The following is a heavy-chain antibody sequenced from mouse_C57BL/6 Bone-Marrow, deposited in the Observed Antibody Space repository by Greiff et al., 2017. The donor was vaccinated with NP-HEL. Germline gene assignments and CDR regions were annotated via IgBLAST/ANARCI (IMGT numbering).Heavy chain of an antibody. CDR2: ISSGSSTI. Sequence: DVHLVESGGGLVKPGGSLKLSCAASGFTFSDYGMHWVRQAPEKGLEWVAYISSGSSTIYYADTVKGRFTISRDNAKNTLFLQMTSLRSEDTAMYYCARRSTMITTHFDYWGQGTTLTVSS. D-gene: IGHD2-4*01. V-gene: IGHV5-17*01. J-gene: IGHJ2*01. CDR3: ARRSTMITTHFDY. CDR1: GFTFSDYG.